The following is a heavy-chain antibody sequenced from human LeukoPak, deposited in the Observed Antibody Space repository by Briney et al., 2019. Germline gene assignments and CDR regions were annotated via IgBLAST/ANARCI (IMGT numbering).Heavy chain of an antibody. CDR1: GDSISSGTYY. J-gene: IGHJ6*03. CDR2: IYTSGST. Sequence: SETLSLTCTVSGDSISSGTYYWSWIRQPAGKGLEWIGRIYTSGSTNYNPSLKSRVTISVDTSKNQFSLKLDSVTAADTAVYYCARDGNDYRDDYYYYMDVWGKGTTVTVSS. CDR3: ARDGNDYRDDYYYYMDV. D-gene: IGHD4-11*01. V-gene: IGHV4-61*02.